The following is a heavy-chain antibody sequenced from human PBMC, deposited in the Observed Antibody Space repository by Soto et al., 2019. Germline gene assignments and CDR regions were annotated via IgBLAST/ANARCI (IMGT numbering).Heavy chain of an antibody. CDR1: GFTFSNYW. CDR3: AKASGWFGEFDY. CDR2: INSDGSNT. V-gene: IGHV3-74*01. D-gene: IGHD3-10*01. J-gene: IGHJ4*02. Sequence: GGSLRLSCTASGFTFSNYWMHWVRQVPGKGLVWVSRINSDGSNTIYADSVKGRFTISRDNAKNTLYLQMNSLRAEDTAVYYCAKASGWFGEFDYWGQGTLVTVSS.